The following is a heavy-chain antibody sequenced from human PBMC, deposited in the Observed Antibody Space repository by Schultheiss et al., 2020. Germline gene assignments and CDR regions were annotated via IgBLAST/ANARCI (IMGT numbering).Heavy chain of an antibody. Sequence: GESLKISCAASGFTFSNAWMSWVRQAPGKGLEWVGRIKSKTDGGTTDYAAPVKGRFTISRDDSKNTLYLQMNSLKTEDTAVYYCARDKVYGSGSYIYWGQGTLVTVSS. J-gene: IGHJ4*02. V-gene: IGHV3-15*01. CDR1: GFTFSNAW. CDR3: ARDKVYGSGSYIY. D-gene: IGHD3-10*01. CDR2: IKSKTDGGTT.